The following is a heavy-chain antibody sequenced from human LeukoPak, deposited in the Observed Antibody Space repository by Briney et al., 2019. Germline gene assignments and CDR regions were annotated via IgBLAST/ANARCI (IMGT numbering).Heavy chain of an antibody. CDR1: GFTFRSYA. J-gene: IGHJ4*02. D-gene: IGHD4-17*01. CDR2: ISYDGSNK. V-gene: IGHV3-30*04. Sequence: GGSLRLSCAASGFTFRSYAMHWVRQAPGKGLEWVAVISYDGSNKYYADSVKGRFTISRDNSKNTLYLQMNSLRAEDTAVYYCARDRTDYGDIFDYWGQGTLVTVSS. CDR3: ARDRTDYGDIFDY.